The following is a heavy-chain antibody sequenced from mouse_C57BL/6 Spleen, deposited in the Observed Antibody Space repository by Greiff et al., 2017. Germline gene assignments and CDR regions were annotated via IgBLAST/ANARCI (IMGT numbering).Heavy chain of an antibody. CDR1: GFTFSSYA. V-gene: IGHV5-4*01. D-gene: IGHD2-14*01. Sequence: EVQVVESGGGLVKPGGSLKLSCAASGFTFSSYAMSWVRQTPEKRLEWVATISDGGSYTYYPDNVKGRFTISRDNAKNNLYLQMSHLKSEDTAMYYCARESTSFDYWGQGTTLTVSS. J-gene: IGHJ2*01. CDR2: ISDGGSYT. CDR3: ARESTSFDY.